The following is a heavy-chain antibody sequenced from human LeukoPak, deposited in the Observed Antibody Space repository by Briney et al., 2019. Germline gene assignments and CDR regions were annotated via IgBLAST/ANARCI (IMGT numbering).Heavy chain of an antibody. J-gene: IGHJ2*01. CDR1: GGPISSYY. D-gene: IGHD5-24*01. CDR2: IYYSGSTNYNTT. CDR3: ARPVRLQNVKWYLDL. V-gene: IGHV4-59*08. Sequence: SETLSPTCTVSGGPISSYYWSWIRQPPGKGLEWIGYIYYSGSTNYNTTNYNPSLTSRVTISVDASKNQFSLKLTSVTAADTAVYYCARPVRLQNVKWYLDLWGRGTLVTVSS.